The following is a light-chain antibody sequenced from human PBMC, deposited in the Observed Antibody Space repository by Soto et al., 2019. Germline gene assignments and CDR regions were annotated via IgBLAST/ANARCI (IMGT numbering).Light chain of an antibody. J-gene: IGLJ1*01. CDR1: HNDIGTYDY. CDR2: GVT. Sequence: QSVLTQPPSVSGSPGQSSTISCTGNHNDIGTYDYVSCYQQHPGRAPRLLIYGVTTRPSGISDRFSASKSGLTASLTISGLQPEDEADYYCSSFTSDRIYVFGPGTKVTAL. V-gene: IGLV2-14*03. CDR3: SSFTSDRIYV.